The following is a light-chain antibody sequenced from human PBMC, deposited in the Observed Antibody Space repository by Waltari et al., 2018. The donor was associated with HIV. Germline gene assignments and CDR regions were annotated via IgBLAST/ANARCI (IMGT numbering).Light chain of an antibody. CDR1: QNVITN. CDR2: GAS. J-gene: IGKJ1*01. V-gene: IGKV3-15*01. CDR3: QQYNKWPRT. Sequence: EIVMTQSPSTLSVSPGERVTLSCRASQNVITNLAWYQQKPGQAPRLLIYGASTRATGIPPRFSGGGSGTDFTLTIGSLQSEDFTFYYCQQYNKWPRTFGQGTKVEVK.